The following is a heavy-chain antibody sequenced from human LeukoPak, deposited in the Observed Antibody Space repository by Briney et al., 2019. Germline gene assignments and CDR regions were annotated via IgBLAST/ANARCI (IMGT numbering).Heavy chain of an antibody. CDR1: GGSISSSNW. CDR3: ARDVVGATMYYFDY. J-gene: IGHJ4*02. D-gene: IGHD1-26*01. Sequence: PSGTLSLTCAVSGGSISSSNWWSWVRQPPGKGLEWIGEIYHSGSTNYNPSLKSRVTISVDKSKNQFSLKLSSVTAADTAVYYCARDVVGATMYYFDYWGQGTLVTVSS. CDR2: IYHSGST. V-gene: IGHV4-4*02.